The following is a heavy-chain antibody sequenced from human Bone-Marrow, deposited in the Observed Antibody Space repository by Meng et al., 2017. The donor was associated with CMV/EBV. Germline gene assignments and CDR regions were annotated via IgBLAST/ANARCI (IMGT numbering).Heavy chain of an antibody. Sequence: SETLSLTCTVSGGSISSSSYYWDWIRQPPGKGLEWIGSIYYSGSTYYNPSLKSRVTISVDTSKNQFSLKLSSVTAADTAVYYCARVAYSSGWYAYAFDIWGQGTMVTVSS. V-gene: IGHV4-39*07. D-gene: IGHD6-19*01. CDR1: GGSISSSSYY. J-gene: IGHJ3*02. CDR3: ARVAYSSGWYAYAFDI. CDR2: IYYSGST.